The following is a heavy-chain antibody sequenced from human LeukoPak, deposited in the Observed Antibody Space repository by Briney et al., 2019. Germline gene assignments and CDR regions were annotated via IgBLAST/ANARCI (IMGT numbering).Heavy chain of an antibody. CDR2: IIPIFGTA. V-gene: IGHV1-69*05. CDR1: GGTFSSYA. Sequence: SVKLSCKASGGTFSSYAISWLRQAPGQGLEWMGGIIPIFGTANYAQKFQGRVTITTDESTSTAYMELSSLRSEDTAVYYCAREARLWYFDLWGRGTLVTVSS. CDR3: AREARLWYFDL. J-gene: IGHJ2*01.